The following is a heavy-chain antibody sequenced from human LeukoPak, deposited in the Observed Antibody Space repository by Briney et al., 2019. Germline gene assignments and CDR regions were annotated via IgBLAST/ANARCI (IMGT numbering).Heavy chain of an antibody. D-gene: IGHD6-6*01. CDR2: INHSGST. Sequence: SETLSLTCAVYGGSFSGYYWSWIRQPPGKGLEWIGEINHSGSTNYNPSLKSRVTISVDTSKNQFSLKLSSVTAADTAVYYCARGSVARPAWGQGTLVAVSS. CDR1: GGSFSGYY. CDR3: ARGSVARPA. J-gene: IGHJ4*02. V-gene: IGHV4-34*01.